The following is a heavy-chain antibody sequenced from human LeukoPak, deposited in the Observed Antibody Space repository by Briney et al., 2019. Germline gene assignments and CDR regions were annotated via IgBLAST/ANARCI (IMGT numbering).Heavy chain of an antibody. V-gene: IGHV3-7*01. Sequence: GGSLRLSCAASGFSFSSHWMSWVRQAPGKGLEWVANINQAGSEKYYVDSVKGRFTISRDNAKNSLYLQMNSLRAEDTAVYYCARDGVRDGLYFDYWGQGTLVTVSS. CDR1: GFSFSSHW. CDR3: ARDGVRDGLYFDY. D-gene: IGHD5-24*01. J-gene: IGHJ4*02. CDR2: INQAGSEK.